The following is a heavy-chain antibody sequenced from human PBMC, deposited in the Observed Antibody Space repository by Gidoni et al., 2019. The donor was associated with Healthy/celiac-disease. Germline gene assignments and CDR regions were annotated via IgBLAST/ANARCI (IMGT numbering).Heavy chain of an antibody. J-gene: IGHJ4*02. Sequence: EVQLVESGGGLVKPGGSLRLSCAASGFTFSSYSMNWVRQAPGKWLEWVSSISSSSSYIYYADSVKGRFTISRDNAKNSLYLQMNSLRAEDTAVYYCARDHGSAWGFDYWGQGTLVTVSS. CDR2: ISSSSSYI. V-gene: IGHV3-21*01. CDR3: ARDHGSAWGFDY. D-gene: IGHD2-15*01. CDR1: GFTFSSYS.